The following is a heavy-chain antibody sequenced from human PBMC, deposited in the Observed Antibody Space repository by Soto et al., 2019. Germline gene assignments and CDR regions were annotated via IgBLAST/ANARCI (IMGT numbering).Heavy chain of an antibody. CDR3: ALFLYCSSVSCTPTGFDP. J-gene: IGHJ5*02. D-gene: IGHD2-2*01. V-gene: IGHV3-15*07. CDR1: GFTFSNAW. CDR2: VKSKNDGGTT. Sequence: GGSLRLSCAASGFTFSNAWINWVRQTPGRGLEWVGRVKSKNDGGTTDFAAPVKGRFAISRDDSKNMVYLEMNSLQTEDTAVYYCALFLYCSSVSCTPTGFDPWGQGTLVTVSS.